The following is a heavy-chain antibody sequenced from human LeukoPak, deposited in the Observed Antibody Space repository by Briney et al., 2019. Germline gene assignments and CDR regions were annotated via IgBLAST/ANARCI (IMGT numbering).Heavy chain of an antibody. J-gene: IGHJ4*02. CDR2: VYYSGST. Sequence: SETLSLTCTVSGGSISSYYWSWIRQPPGNTLEWIGYVYYSGSTSYNPSLKSRATISVDTSKNQFSLNLNSVTAADTAVYYCARVAYDGPVAAGSLDYWGQGTLVTVSS. V-gene: IGHV4-59*01. CDR1: GGSISSYY. D-gene: IGHD6-13*01. CDR3: ARVAYDGPVAAGSLDY.